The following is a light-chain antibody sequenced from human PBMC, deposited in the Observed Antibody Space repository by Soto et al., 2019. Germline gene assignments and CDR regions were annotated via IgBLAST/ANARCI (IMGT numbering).Light chain of an antibody. CDR2: AAS. CDR1: QSVGSSY. V-gene: IGKV3-20*01. CDR3: QQYGIPPPNT. J-gene: IGKJ5*01. Sequence: EIVLTQSPSTLFLSPGERATLSCRASQSVGSSYLAWYQQKPGQAPRLLIYAASSRATGVPERFSGSGSGTDFTLTISRLEPEDFAVYYCQQYGIPPPNTFGQGTRLEIK.